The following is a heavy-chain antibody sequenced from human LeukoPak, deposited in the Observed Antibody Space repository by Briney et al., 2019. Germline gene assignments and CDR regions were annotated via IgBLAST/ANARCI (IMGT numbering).Heavy chain of an antibody. CDR2: IIPIFGTA. CDR1: GGTFSSYA. Sequence: SVKVSCKASGGTFSSYAISWVRQAPGQGLEWMGGIIPIFGTANYAQKFQGRVTITADESTSTAYMELSSLRSEDTAVYYCASSYAENGETSYYYYYMDVWGKGTTVTVSS. D-gene: IGHD3-16*01. J-gene: IGHJ6*03. CDR3: ASSYAENGETSYYYYYMDV. V-gene: IGHV1-69*13.